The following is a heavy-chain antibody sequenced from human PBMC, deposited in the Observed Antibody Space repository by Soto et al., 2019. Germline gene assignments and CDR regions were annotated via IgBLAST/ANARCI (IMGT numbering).Heavy chain of an antibody. CDR3: ARGGIAARILDY. V-gene: IGHV4-34*01. Sequence: LSLTCAVYGGPFSGYFWSWVRQPPGKGLDWIGEINHSGSTTYNPSLKSRVSISIDTSKNHFSLNLSAVTAADTAVYYCARGGIAARILDYWGQGTLVTVSS. D-gene: IGHD6-6*01. CDR1: GGPFSGYF. J-gene: IGHJ4*02. CDR2: INHSGST.